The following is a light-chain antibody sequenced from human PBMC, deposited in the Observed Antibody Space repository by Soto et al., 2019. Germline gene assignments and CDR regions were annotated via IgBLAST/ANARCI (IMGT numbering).Light chain of an antibody. CDR1: SSDVGSYNL. V-gene: IGLV2-23*01. Sequence: QSALTQPASVSGSPGQSITISCTGTSSDVGSYNLVSWYQQHPGKAPKLMIYEGSKRPSGVSNRFSGSKSGNTASLTISELQAEDEADYYCCSYAGSSIVVFGGGTQLTVL. CDR3: CSYAGSSIVV. CDR2: EGS. J-gene: IGLJ2*01.